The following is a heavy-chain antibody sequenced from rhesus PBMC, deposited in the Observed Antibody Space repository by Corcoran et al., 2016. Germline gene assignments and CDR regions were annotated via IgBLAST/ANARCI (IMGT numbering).Heavy chain of an antibody. Sequence: QVQLQESGPGLVKPSETLSLTCTVSGGSFSSYWWSWIRQPPGKGLEWIGEINGKSGSTNYNPSLKSRVTISKDASKNQCSLKLSSVTAADTAVYYCASRGIVAAFDYWGQGVLVTVSS. CDR1: GGSFSSYW. D-gene: IGHD6-25*01. CDR2: INGKSGST. J-gene: IGHJ4*01. V-gene: IGHV4-80*01. CDR3: ASRGIVAAFDY.